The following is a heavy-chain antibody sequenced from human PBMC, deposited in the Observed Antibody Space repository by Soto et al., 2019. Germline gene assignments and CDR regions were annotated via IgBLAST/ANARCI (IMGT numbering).Heavy chain of an antibody. CDR3: GRVRPSGYVLS. Sequence: QVQLQASGPGLVKPSETLSLTCTVSGGSLSSYSWSLIRQSPGKGLELIGYVYFSGNTTYNPSLTCRVTISSDTCLIQFSLRPASVTAADTAFYYCGRVRPSGYVLSCGKGTLVTFAS. CDR1: GGSLSSYS. V-gene: IGHV4-59*01. J-gene: IGHJ5*02. CDR2: VYFSGNT. D-gene: IGHD6-25*01.